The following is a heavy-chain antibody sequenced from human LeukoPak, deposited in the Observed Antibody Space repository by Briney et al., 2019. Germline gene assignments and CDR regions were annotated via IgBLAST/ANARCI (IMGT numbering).Heavy chain of an antibody. D-gene: IGHD3-22*01. CDR2: ISSSGDTI. J-gene: IGHJ4*02. V-gene: IGHV3-48*03. Sequence: GGSLRLSCAASGFTFDDYGMSWVRQAPGKGLEGGSYISSSGDTIYYADSVKGRFTISRDNAKNSLYLQMNSLRAEDTAVYYCARDGGTRLKYSFGYGDSWGQGTLVTVSS. CDR1: GFTFDDYG. CDR3: ARDGGTRLKYSFGYGDS.